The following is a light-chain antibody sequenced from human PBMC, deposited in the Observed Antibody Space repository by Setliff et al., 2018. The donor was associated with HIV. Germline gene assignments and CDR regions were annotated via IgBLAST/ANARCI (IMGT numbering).Light chain of an antibody. CDR1: SSDVGNYNL. J-gene: IGLJ1*01. CDR2: EVR. Sequence: QSALTQPASVSGSPGQSITISCTGTSSDVGNYNLVSWYQQHPGTAPKLIIFEVRNRPSGVSSRFSGSKSGNMASLTISGLQGDDEADYYCCSYAGSGTNVFGTGT. V-gene: IGLV2-23*02. CDR3: CSYAGSGTNV.